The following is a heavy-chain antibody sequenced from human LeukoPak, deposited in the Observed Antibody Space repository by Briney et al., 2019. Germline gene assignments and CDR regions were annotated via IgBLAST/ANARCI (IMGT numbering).Heavy chain of an antibody. CDR3: AKDPYSGYASGWPNYFDY. D-gene: IGHD5-12*01. CDR1: GFTFSSYA. J-gene: IGHJ4*02. Sequence: GGSLRLSCAASGFTFSSYAMSWVRQAPGKGLEWVSAISGRGGSTYYADSVKGRFTISRDNSKNTLYLQMNSLRAEDTAVYYCAKDPYSGYASGWPNYFDYWGQGTLVTVSS. V-gene: IGHV3-23*01. CDR2: ISGRGGST.